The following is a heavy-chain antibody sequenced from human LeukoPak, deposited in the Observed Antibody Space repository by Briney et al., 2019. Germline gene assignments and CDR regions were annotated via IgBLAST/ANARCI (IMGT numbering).Heavy chain of an antibody. CDR1: GYTFTGYY. V-gene: IGHV1-2*06. D-gene: IGHD2-15*01. CDR2: INPNSGGT. CDR3: ASALYCSGGSCYDY. J-gene: IGHJ4*02. Sequence: ASVKVSCKASGYTFTGYYMHWVRQAPGQGLEWMGRINPNSGGTNYAQKFQGRVTMTRDTSISTAYMELSRLRSDDTAVYYCASALYCSGGSCYDYWGQGTLVTVSS.